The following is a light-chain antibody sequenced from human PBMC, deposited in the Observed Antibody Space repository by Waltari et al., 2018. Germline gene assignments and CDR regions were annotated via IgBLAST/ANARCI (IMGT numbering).Light chain of an antibody. CDR1: QSVSIN. Sequence: EIVLTKSPATLSLSPGQRATLSCRASQSVSINLGWYQQKLGQPPRLLIYDTSNRATGIPDRFSASGFGTDFTLTISSLEPEDFAVYFCQQTSSWPLTFGGGTKVEIK. J-gene: IGKJ4*01. CDR3: QQTSSWPLT. V-gene: IGKV3-11*01. CDR2: DTS.